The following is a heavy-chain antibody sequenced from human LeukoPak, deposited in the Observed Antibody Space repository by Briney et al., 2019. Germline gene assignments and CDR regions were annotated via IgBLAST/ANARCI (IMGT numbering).Heavy chain of an antibody. CDR1: GYTFTTFD. J-gene: IGHJ4*02. V-gene: IGHV1-8*01. Sequence: ASVKVSCKASGYTFTTFDINWVRQATGQGLEWMGWMNPKTGNTGSAQKLQGRVTMTTDTSTSTAYMELRSLRSDDTAVYYCARDGPQLAVRGVIEIDYWGQGTLVTVSS. D-gene: IGHD3-10*01. CDR2: MNPKTGNT. CDR3: ARDGPQLAVRGVIEIDY.